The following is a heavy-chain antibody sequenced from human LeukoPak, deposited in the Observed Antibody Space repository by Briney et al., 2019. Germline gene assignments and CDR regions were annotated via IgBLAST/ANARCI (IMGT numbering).Heavy chain of an antibody. D-gene: IGHD6-19*01. CDR3: ATDPTVAGTSEYFQH. J-gene: IGHJ1*01. CDR2: ISGSGGST. CDR1: GFTFNTYA. V-gene: IGHV3-23*01. Sequence: GGSLRLSCAASGFTFNTYAMSWVRQVPGKGLEWVSAISGSGGSTYYADSVKGRCTISRDNSKNTLYLEMNSLRAEDTAVYYCATDPTVAGTSEYFQHWGQGTLVTVSS.